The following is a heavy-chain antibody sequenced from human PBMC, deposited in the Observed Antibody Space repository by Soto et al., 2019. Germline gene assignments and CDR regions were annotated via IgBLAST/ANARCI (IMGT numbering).Heavy chain of an antibody. CDR1: GYTFTTFW. J-gene: IGHJ5*02. CDR2: IDPRDPYV. CDR3: ARLFCGTTTCDSWFDP. D-gene: IGHD2-21*01. V-gene: IGHV5-10-1*01. Sequence: PGESLKISCTGFGYTFTTFWISWVRQMPGKGLEWMGRIDPRDPYVNYSPSFQGHVTISLDKSISTAYLQWGSLKASDTAMYYCARLFCGTTTCDSWFDPWGQGTLVTVSS.